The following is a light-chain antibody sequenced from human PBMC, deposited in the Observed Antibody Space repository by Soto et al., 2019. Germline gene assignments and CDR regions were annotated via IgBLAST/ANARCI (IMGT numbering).Light chain of an antibody. V-gene: IGKV3-11*01. CDR3: HQRSNWWT. CDR2: DTS. Sequence: PGESATLSCRASQSLSSSLAWYQQKPGQAPRVLIYDTSTRATGIPARFSGSGSGTDFTLTISSLEPEDSAVYYCHQRSNWWTFGQGTKVDIK. CDR1: QSLSSS. J-gene: IGKJ1*01.